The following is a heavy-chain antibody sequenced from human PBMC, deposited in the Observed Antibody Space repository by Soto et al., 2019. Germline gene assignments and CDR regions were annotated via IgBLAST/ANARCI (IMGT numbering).Heavy chain of an antibody. V-gene: IGHV3-48*01. CDR3: ARLDFWSGYYTPKVDY. CDR2: ISSSSSTI. J-gene: IGHJ4*02. CDR1: GFTFSSYS. Sequence: GSLRLSCAASGFTFSSYSMNWVRQAPGKGLEWVSYISSSSSTIYYADSVKGRFTISRDNAKNSLYLQMNSLRAEDTAVYYCARLDFWSGYYTPKVDYWGQGTLVTVSS. D-gene: IGHD3-3*01.